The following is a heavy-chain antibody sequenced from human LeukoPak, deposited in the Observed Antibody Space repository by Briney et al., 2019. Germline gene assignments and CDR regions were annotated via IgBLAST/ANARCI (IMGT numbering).Heavy chain of an antibody. CDR1: GSTFSNYW. D-gene: IGHD3-22*01. CDR3: AVAGVRYYDSSGLYAFDV. CDR2: IKQDGSQK. J-gene: IGHJ3*01. Sequence: QSGGSLRLSCAASGSTFSNYWMSWVRQAPGKGLEWVANIKQDGSQKHYVDSVRGRFTISRDNAKNSLYLQMNSLRAEDTAVYYCAVAGVRYYDSSGLYAFDVWGQGTMVTVSS. V-gene: IGHV3-7*01.